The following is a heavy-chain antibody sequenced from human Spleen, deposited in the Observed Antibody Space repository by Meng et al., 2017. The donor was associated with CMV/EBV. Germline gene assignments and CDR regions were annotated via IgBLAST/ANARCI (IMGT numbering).Heavy chain of an antibody. CDR3: ARSLGIGPHYFDY. D-gene: IGHD1-26*01. J-gene: IGHJ4*02. Sequence: GESLKISCAASGFTFSSYSMNWVRQAPGKGLEWVSSISWTSTYIYYADSMKGRFTISRDDAKNSLYLQMSSLRAEDTAVYYCARSLGIGPHYFDYWGQGTLVTVSS. CDR1: GFTFSSYS. V-gene: IGHV3-21*01. CDR2: ISWTSTYI.